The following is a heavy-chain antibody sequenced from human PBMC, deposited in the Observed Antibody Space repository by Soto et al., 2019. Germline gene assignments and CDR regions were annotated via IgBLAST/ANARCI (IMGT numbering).Heavy chain of an antibody. V-gene: IGHV3-30*18. CDR2: ISYDVSNK. CDR3: AKDISAAGTRYYYYYGMDV. Sequence: GGSLSLSCAASGFTFSSYGMHWVRQAPGKGLEWVAVISYDVSNKYYADSVKGRFTISRDNSKNTLYLQMNSLRAEDTAVYYCAKDISAAGTRYYYYYGMDVWGHGTTV. D-gene: IGHD6-13*01. J-gene: IGHJ6*02. CDR1: GFTFSSYG.